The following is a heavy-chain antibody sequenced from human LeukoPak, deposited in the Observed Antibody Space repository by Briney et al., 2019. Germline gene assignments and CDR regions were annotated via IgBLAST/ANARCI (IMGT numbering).Heavy chain of an antibody. CDR3: ATYSTASVGFHY. Sequence: SETLSLTCIVSGVSITNYYWTWIRQPPGEGLEWIGYVFYTGSTNYNPSLESRVTISVDTSRNQVSLKLTSMTAADTAVYYCATYSTASVGFHYWGRGTLVTVSS. V-gene: IGHV4-59*01. J-gene: IGHJ4*02. CDR2: VFYTGST. D-gene: IGHD6-13*01. CDR1: GVSITNYY.